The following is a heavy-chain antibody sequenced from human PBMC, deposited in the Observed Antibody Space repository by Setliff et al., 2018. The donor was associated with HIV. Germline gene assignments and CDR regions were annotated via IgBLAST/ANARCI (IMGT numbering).Heavy chain of an antibody. D-gene: IGHD6-6*01. V-gene: IGHV4-59*11. Sequence: PSETLSLTCTVSGGSISSHYWSWIRQPPGKGLEWSGYIYYSGTTNYNPSLKSRVTISVDTSKNQFSLKLSSVTAADTAVYYCARVGRYSASFGNWFDPWGQGTLVTVSS. J-gene: IGHJ5*02. CDR3: ARVGRYSASFGNWFDP. CDR2: IYYSGTT. CDR1: GGSISSHY.